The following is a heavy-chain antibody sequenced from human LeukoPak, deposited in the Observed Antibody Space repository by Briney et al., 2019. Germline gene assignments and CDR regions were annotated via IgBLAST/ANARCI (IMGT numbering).Heavy chain of an antibody. Sequence: GGSLRLSCAASGFTFSSYWMSWVRQAPGKGLEWVANIKQAGSEKYYVDSVKGRFTISRDNARNSLYLQMNSLRAEDTAVYYCARDLASGYQLLFGDYLRHVHWGQGTLVTVSS. V-gene: IGHV3-7*01. J-gene: IGHJ4*02. CDR1: GFTFSSYW. D-gene: IGHD2-2*01. CDR3: ARDLASGYQLLFGDYLRHVH. CDR2: IKQAGSEK.